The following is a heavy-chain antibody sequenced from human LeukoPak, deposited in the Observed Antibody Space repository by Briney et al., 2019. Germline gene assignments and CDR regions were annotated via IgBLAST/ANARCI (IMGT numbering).Heavy chain of an antibody. V-gene: IGHV4-4*07. CDR1: GGSISSYY. CDR3: ARTGVLDYLYYFDY. D-gene: IGHD2-2*03. Sequence: SETLSLTCTVSGGSISSYYWSWIRQPAGKGLEWVGRIYISGSTNYNPSLKSRVTISVDTSKNQFSLKLSSVTAADTAVYYCARTGVLDYLYYFDYWGQGTLVTVSS. CDR2: IYISGST. J-gene: IGHJ4*02.